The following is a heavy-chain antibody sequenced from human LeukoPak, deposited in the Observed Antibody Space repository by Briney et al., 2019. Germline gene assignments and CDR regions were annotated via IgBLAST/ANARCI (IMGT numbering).Heavy chain of an antibody. CDR1: GYSFTSYW. J-gene: IGHJ4*02. Sequence: GESLKISCKGSGYSFTSYWIGWVRQMPGKGLKWMGIIYPGDSDTRYSPSFQGQVTISADKSISTAYLQWSSLKASDTAMYYCASGGPEYCTNGVCYSFAYWGQGTLVTVSS. D-gene: IGHD2-8*01. CDR3: ASGGPEYCTNGVCYSFAY. CDR2: IYPGDSDT. V-gene: IGHV5-51*01.